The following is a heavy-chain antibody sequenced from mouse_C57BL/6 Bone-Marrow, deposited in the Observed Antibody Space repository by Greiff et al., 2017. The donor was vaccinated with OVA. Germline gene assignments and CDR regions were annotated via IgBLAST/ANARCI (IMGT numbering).Heavy chain of an antibody. D-gene: IGHD2-4*01. CDR3: ARDAWGLGWYFDV. CDR2: SRNKANDYTT. CDR1: GFTFSDFY. Sequence: EVKLMESGGGLVQSGRSLRLSCATSGFTFSDFYMEWVRQAPGKGLEWIAASRNKANDYTTEYSASVKGRFIVSRDTSQSILYLQMNALRAEDTAIYYWARDAWGLGWYFDVWGTGTTVTVSS. V-gene: IGHV7-1*01. J-gene: IGHJ1*03.